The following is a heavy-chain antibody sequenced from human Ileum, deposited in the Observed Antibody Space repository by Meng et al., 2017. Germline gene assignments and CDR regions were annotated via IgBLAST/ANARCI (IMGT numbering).Heavy chain of an antibody. Sequence: QVRLQESGPGLVRPSENLSLSCAVSGDSIRNGNWWSWVRQPPGKGLEWIGEIYESGTTNYNPSLKSRVTISVDKSKNEFSLKLSSVTAADTALYYCARVSYNKGSPKFDSWGQGTLVTVSS. CDR3: ARVSYNKGSPKFDS. J-gene: IGHJ4*02. CDR2: IYESGTT. V-gene: IGHV4-4*02. CDR1: GDSIRNGNW. D-gene: IGHD1-14*01.